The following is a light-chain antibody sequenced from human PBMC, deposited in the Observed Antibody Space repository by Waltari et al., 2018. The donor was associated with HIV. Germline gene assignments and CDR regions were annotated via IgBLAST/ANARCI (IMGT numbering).Light chain of an antibody. V-gene: IGKV3-20*01. Sequence: IVLTPSPRTLSLSPGERATLSSRTSQRVSSSYLAWYQQKPGRAPRLLISGASSRATGIPDRFSGSGSGTDFTLTSSRLEPEDFAVYDCQQDGSAPRTFGQGTKVEIK. CDR3: QQDGSAPRT. CDR1: QRVSSSY. J-gene: IGKJ1*01. CDR2: GAS.